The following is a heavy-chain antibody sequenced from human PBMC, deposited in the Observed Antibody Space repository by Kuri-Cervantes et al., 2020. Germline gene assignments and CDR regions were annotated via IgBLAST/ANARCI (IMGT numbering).Heavy chain of an antibody. J-gene: IGHJ4*02. D-gene: IGHD3-22*01. CDR2: ISSSGSTI. CDR3: ASEIYYDSSGYLLNY. CDR1: GFTFSDYY. V-gene: IGHV3-11*01. Sequence: GESLKISCASSGFTFSDYYMSWIRQAPGKGLEWVSYISSSGSTIYYADSVKGRFTISRDNAKNSLYLQMNSLRAEDTAVYYCASEIYYDSSGYLLNYWGQGTLVTVSS.